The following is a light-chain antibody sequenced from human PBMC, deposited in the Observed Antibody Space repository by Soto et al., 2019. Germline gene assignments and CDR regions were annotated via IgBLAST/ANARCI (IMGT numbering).Light chain of an antibody. CDR1: QSVSIY. J-gene: IGKJ2*01. CDR3: QQRTNWPPYT. CDR2: DAS. V-gene: IGKV3-11*01. Sequence: IVLTQSPATLSLSPGERATLSCRASQSVSIYLAWYQHKPGQAPRVLIYDASTRATGIPARFSGSGSGTDFTLTISSLEPEDFAVYYCQQRTNWPPYTFGQGTKLEIK.